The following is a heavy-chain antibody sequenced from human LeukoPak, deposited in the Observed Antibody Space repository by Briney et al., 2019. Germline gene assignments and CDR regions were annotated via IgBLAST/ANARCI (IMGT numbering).Heavy chain of an antibody. D-gene: IGHD2-2*01. CDR3: ARDGCSSRICSAGGNWFDP. Sequence: GASVKVSCKASGYSFTSYYMHWVRQAPGQGLEWMGIINPSGGSTNYAQKFQGRVTMTRDTSTSTVYMELSRLRSEDTAVYYCARDGCSSRICSAGGNWFDPWGQGTLVTVSS. J-gene: IGHJ5*02. CDR2: INPSGGST. CDR1: GYSFTSYY. V-gene: IGHV1-46*01.